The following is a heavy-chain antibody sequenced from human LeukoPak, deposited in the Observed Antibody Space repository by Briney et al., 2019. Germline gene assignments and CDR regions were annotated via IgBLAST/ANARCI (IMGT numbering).Heavy chain of an antibody. V-gene: IGHV3-30*02. CDR2: LRYDGTTK. Sequence: GGSLRLSCEASGFSFSSYGMHWVRQAPGKGLEWVAFLRYDGTTKFYGDSVKGRFAISRDTSKDTLYLQINRLRTDDTAVYYCAKDLSRGNYPIAFDVWGQGTVVTVSS. CDR1: GFSFSSYG. CDR3: AKDLSRGNYPIAFDV. D-gene: IGHD3-22*01. J-gene: IGHJ3*01.